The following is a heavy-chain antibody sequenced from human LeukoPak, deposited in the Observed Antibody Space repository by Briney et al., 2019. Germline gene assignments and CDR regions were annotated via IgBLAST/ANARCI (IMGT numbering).Heavy chain of an antibody. J-gene: IGHJ3*02. Sequence: GRSLRLSCATSGFTFSSSAMRWVRQAPGKGLEWVSAISGSGGSTYYADSVKGRFTISRDNSKITLYLQMSSLSAEDTAVYYCAKCIGVVLDTFDIWGQGTMVTVSS. CDR2: ISGSGGST. CDR3: AKCIGVVLDTFDI. CDR1: GFTFSSSA. V-gene: IGHV3-23*01. D-gene: IGHD3-3*01.